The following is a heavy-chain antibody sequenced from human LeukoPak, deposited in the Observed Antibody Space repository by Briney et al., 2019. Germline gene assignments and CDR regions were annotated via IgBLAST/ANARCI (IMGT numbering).Heavy chain of an antibody. J-gene: IGHJ4*02. CDR3: AKLVAARDFDY. CDR2: ISYDGSNK. D-gene: IGHD6-6*01. CDR1: GFTFSSYG. Sequence: PGGSLRLSCAAPGFTFSSYGMHWVRQAPGKGLEWVAVISYDGSNKYYADSVKGRFTISRDNSKNTLYLQMNSLRAEDTAVYYCAKLVAARDFDYWGQGTLVTVSS. V-gene: IGHV3-30*18.